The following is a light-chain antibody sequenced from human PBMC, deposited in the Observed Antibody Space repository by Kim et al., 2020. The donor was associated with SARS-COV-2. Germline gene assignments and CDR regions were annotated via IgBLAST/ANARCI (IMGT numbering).Light chain of an antibody. CDR3: QQYHSRPPWM. CDR2: DAS. J-gene: IGKJ1*01. Sequence: DRATLSCRTSEDVRGDLAWYQQRPGQAPRLLIYDASTRATDIPARITGSGSGTEFTLTITNLQSEDFSIYYCQQYHSRPPWMFGQGTKVDIK. V-gene: IGKV3-15*01. CDR1: EDVRGD.